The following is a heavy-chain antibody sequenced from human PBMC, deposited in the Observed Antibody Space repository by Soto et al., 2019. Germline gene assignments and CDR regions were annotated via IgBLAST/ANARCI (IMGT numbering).Heavy chain of an antibody. CDR1: GFIFCGYW. V-gene: IGHV3-7*05. Sequence: GGSLRLSCAVSGFIFCGYWMTWVRQAPGKGLEWVANIKQDGSEIYYVNSVEGRFTISRDNAKNSLYLHMNSLRAEDTAVYYCARDWNGYRDYWGQGTLVTVSS. CDR3: ARDWNGYRDY. J-gene: IGHJ4*02. CDR2: IKQDGSEI. D-gene: IGHD5-12*01.